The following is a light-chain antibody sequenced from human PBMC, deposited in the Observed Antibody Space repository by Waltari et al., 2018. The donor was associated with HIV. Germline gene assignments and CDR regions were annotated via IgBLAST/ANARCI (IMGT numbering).Light chain of an antibody. Sequence: QSALTQPASVSGSPAQSITISCTGTSSDDGGYNYVSWYQQHPGKAPKLMIYYVSNRPSGVSNRFSGSKSGNTASLTISGLQAEDEADYYCSSYTSSSTLVFGGGTKLTVL. J-gene: IGLJ2*01. V-gene: IGLV2-14*01. CDR1: SSDDGGYNY. CDR3: SSYTSSSTLV. CDR2: YVS.